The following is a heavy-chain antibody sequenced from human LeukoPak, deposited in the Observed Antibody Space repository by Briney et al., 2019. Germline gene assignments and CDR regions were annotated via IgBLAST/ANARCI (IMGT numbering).Heavy chain of an antibody. Sequence: GGSLRLSCAASGFTFSDYYVSRIRQAPGKGLEWVSYISSSSSYTNYADSVKGRFTISRDNAKNSLYLQMNSLRAEDTAVYYCARDGGCSSTSCYVSWFDPWGQGTLVTVSS. V-gene: IGHV3-11*06. J-gene: IGHJ5*02. CDR2: ISSSSSYT. D-gene: IGHD2-2*01. CDR3: ARDGGCSSTSCYVSWFDP. CDR1: GFTFSDYY.